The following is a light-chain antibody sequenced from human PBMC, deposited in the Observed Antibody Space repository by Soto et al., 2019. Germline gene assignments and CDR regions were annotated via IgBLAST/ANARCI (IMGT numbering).Light chain of an antibody. CDR3: QQFSSYPLT. Sequence: EFVFTQSPGTLSFSPGERATLSCRASQTVRNNYLAWYQQKPGQAPRLLIYDASSRATGIPDGFSGGGSGTDFTLTISRLEPEDFAVYYCQQFSSYPLTFGGGTKVDIK. CDR1: QTVRNNY. V-gene: IGKV3-20*01. J-gene: IGKJ4*01. CDR2: DAS.